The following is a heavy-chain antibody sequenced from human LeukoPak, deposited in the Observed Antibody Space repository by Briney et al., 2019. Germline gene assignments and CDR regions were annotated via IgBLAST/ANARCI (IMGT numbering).Heavy chain of an antibody. V-gene: IGHV4-4*08. J-gene: IGHJ4*02. CDR1: GGSISGYY. Sequence: SETLSLTCTVSGGSISGYYWSWIRQPPGKGLEWIGYTASPYHNPSLKSRVTISVDTSKNQFSLKLSSVTAADTAVYYCARGQRFLPDDYWGQGTLVTVSS. CDR3: ARGQRFLPDDY. D-gene: IGHD3-3*01. CDR2: TASP.